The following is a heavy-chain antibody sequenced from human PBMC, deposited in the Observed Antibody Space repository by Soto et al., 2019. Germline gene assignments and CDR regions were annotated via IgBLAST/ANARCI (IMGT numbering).Heavy chain of an antibody. Sequence: EVHLVESGGGLVQPGGSLKLSCEVSGFSFSDSAMHWVRQASGKGLQWVGRIRSKPNNYATAYDESVKGRFTISRDDSKNTAYLQMNSLKIEDTAIYYCTRHAVDYGGQGTLGTVSS. CDR1: GFSFSDSA. CDR2: IRSKPNNYAT. CDR3: TRHAVDY. V-gene: IGHV3-73*02. D-gene: IGHD6-19*01. J-gene: IGHJ4*02.